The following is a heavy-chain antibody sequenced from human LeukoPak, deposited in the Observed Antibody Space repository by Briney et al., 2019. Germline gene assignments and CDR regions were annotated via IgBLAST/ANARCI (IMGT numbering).Heavy chain of an antibody. Sequence: ASVKVSCKVSGYTLTELSMHWVRQAPGKGLEWMGGFDPEDGETIYAQKFQGRVTMTEDTSTDTAYMELSSLRSEDTAVYYCATQTPDISTGYYYYGMDVWGQGTTVTVSS. J-gene: IGHJ6*02. CDR3: ATQTPDISTGYYYYGMDV. CDR2: FDPEDGET. D-gene: IGHD3-9*01. CDR1: GYTLTELS. V-gene: IGHV1-24*01.